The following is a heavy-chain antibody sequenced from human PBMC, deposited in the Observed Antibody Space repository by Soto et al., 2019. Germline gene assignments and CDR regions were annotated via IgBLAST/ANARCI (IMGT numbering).Heavy chain of an antibody. CDR1: GFTCSSYS. J-gene: IGHJ6*02. CDR2: ISSSSSTI. CDR3: AKGRSYYYYYGVDV. V-gene: IGHV3-48*01. Sequence: GASLRLSCGASGFTCSSYSMNWVRQAPGKGLEWVSYISSSSSTIYYADSVKGRFTISRDNAKNSLYLQMNSLRAEDTALYYCAKGRSYYYYYGVDVWGQGTTVTVSS.